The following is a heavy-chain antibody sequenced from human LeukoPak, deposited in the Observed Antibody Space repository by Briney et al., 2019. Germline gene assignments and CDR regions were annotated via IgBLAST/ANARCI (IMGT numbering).Heavy chain of an antibody. V-gene: IGHV3-21*01. CDR2: ISSSSSYI. J-gene: IGHJ6*03. CDR1: GFTFSSYS. D-gene: IGHD6-6*01. Sequence: GGSLRLSCAASGFTFSSYSMNWVRQAPGKGLEWVSSISSSSSYIYYADSVKGRFTISRDNAKNSLYLQMNSLRAEDTAVYYCASIAARKAGGYYYYYMDVWGKGTTVTVSS. CDR3: ASIAARKAGGYYYYYMDV.